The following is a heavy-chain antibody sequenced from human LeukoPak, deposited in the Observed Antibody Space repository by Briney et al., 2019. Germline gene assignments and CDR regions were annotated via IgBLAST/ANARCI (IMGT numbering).Heavy chain of an antibody. D-gene: IGHD2-2*01. CDR1: GYTFTGYY. J-gene: IGHJ6*02. Sequence: ASVKVSCKASGYTFTGYYIHWVRQAPGQGLEWMGWIDPNSAGTSYAQKFQGRVTMVRDTSITTAYMELSSLRSDDTAVYYCARSTYCSSSSCYGLDDWGQGTTVTVSS. V-gene: IGHV1-2*02. CDR2: IDPNSAGT. CDR3: ARSTYCSSSSCYGLDD.